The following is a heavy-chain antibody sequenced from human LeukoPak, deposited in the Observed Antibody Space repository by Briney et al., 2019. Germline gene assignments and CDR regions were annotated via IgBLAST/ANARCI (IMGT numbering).Heavy chain of an antibody. V-gene: IGHV3-30*04. CDR2: ISHDGRTK. D-gene: IGHD5-24*01. J-gene: IGHJ4*02. CDR3: ARPSPPGDGYNPPDH. Sequence: PGGSLRLSCVVSGFNFDNFAMHWVRQPLGKGLEWVPVISHDGRTKYYADSMKGRITIPRDNSKNTLFLQMNNLRSEDTAVYFCARPSPPGDGYNPPDHWGQGTLVTVSS. CDR1: GFNFDNFA.